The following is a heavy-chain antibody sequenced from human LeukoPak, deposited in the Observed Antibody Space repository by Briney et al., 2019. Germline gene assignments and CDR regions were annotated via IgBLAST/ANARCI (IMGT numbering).Heavy chain of an antibody. Sequence: ASVKVSCKTSGYTFASYGISWVRQAPGQGLEWMGWISAYTGHTNYAQKVQGRVTLTTDTSTSTAYMELRSLRSDDTAVYYCARAGSSGYYYYYGMDVWGQGTTVTVSS. CDR2: ISAYTGHT. D-gene: IGHD6-19*01. V-gene: IGHV1-18*01. CDR3: ARAGSSGYYYYYGMDV. J-gene: IGHJ6*02. CDR1: GYTFASYG.